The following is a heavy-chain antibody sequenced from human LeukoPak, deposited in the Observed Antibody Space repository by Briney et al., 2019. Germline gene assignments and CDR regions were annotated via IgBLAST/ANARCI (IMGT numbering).Heavy chain of an antibody. Sequence: GGSLRLSCAASGFTLSDHYMDWVRQAPGKGLEWVANIKQDGSEKYYVDSVKGRFTISRDNAKNSLYLQMNSLRAEDTAVYYCARGRSLSRVHSSSWYYFDYWGQGTLVTVSS. CDR3: ARGRSLSRVHSSSWYYFDY. V-gene: IGHV3-7*01. J-gene: IGHJ4*02. CDR1: GFTLSDHY. D-gene: IGHD6-13*01. CDR2: IKQDGSEK.